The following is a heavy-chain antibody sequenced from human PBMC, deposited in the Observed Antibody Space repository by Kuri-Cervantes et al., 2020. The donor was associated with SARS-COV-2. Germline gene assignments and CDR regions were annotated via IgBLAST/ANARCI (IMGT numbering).Heavy chain of an antibody. J-gene: IGHJ4*02. CDR2: ISSSSSTI. CDR3: ARGIGIAAAGH. CDR1: GFTFSSYS. Sequence: GESLKISCAASGFTFSSYSMNWVRQAPGKGLEWVSYISSSSSTIYYADSVKGRFTISRDNAKNSLYLQMNSLRAEDTAVYYCARGIGIAAAGHWGQGTLVTVSS. V-gene: IGHV3-48*01. D-gene: IGHD6-13*01.